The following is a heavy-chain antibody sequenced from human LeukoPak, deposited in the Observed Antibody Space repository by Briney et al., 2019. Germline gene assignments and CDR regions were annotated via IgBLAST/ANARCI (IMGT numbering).Heavy chain of an antibody. V-gene: IGHV4-59*12. Sequence: SETLSLTCTVSGGSISSYYWSWIRQPPGKGLEWIGYIYYSGSTNYNPSLKSRVTISVDTSKNQFSLKLSSVTAADTAVYYCARAGSEMATINYWGQGTLVTVSS. CDR1: GGSISSYY. D-gene: IGHD5-12*01. CDR2: IYYSGST. J-gene: IGHJ4*02. CDR3: ARAGSEMATINY.